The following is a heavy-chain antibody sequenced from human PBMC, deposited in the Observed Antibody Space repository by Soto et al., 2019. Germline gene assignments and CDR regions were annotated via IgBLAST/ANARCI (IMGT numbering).Heavy chain of an antibody. V-gene: IGHV4-59*01. CDR1: SGSIINYY. CDR3: ASRWTLATTPGDAFDW. Sequence: QVQLQESGPGLVKPSETLSLTCTVSSGSIINYYWSWIRQPPGKGLEWIGFIYYSGSTNYNSFLKSRVTRSVDLSGRQLSLKRTSVPAADTAVYSCASRWTLATTPGDAFDWGGQGTMATVSS. D-gene: IGHD2-15*01. CDR2: IYYSGST. J-gene: IGHJ3*01.